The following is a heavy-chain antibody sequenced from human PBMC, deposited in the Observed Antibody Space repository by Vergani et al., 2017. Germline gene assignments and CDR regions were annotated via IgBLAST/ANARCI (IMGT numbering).Heavy chain of an antibody. V-gene: IGHV4-38-2*02. CDR1: GYSIRSGYY. CDR2: IYHSGST. J-gene: IGHJ5*02. D-gene: IGHD3-22*01. CDR3: ARSTIWTSGDSRA. Sequence: QVQLQESGPGLVKPSESLSLTCTVSGYSIRSGYYWGWIRQPPGKGLEWIGSIYHSGSTYYNPSLKSRVTILLDTSKNQFSLNLTSVTAADTAVYYCARSTIWTSGDSRAWGQGTLVTVSS.